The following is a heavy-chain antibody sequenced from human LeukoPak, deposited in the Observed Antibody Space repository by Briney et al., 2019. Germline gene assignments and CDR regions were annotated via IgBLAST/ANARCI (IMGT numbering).Heavy chain of an antibody. CDR3: ARQVATPTKNWFDH. V-gene: IGHV4-59*08. D-gene: IGHD5-12*01. CDR2: IYYSGST. Sequence: SETLSLTCTVSGGSISSYYWSWIRQPPGKGLEWIGYIYYSGSTNYNPSLKSRVTISVDTSKNQFSLKLSSVTAADTAVYYCARQVATPTKNWFDHWAQGTLVTVSS. J-gene: IGHJ5*02. CDR1: GGSISSYY.